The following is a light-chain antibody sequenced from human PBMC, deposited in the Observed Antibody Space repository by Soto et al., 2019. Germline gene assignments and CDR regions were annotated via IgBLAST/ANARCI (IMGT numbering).Light chain of an antibody. V-gene: IGKV3-11*01. J-gene: IGKJ5*01. CDR3: QQRSNWPPRIT. CDR2: DAS. Sequence: EIVLTQSPATLSLSPGERATLSCRASQSVSSYFAWYQQKPGQAPRLLIYDASTRATGIPARFSGSGSGTDFTITISSLEPEDFAVYYCQQRSNWPPRITFGQGTRLEIK. CDR1: QSVSSY.